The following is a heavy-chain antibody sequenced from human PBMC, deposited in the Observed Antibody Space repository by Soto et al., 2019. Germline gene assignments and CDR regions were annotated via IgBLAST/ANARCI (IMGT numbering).Heavy chain of an antibody. Sequence: SETLSLTCTVSGGSISSYYWSWIRQPPGKGLEWIGYIYYSGSTNYNPSLKSRVTISVDTSKNQFSLKPSSVTAADTAVYYCARRGPANWFDPWGQGTLVTVSS. D-gene: IGHD3-16*01. CDR1: GGSISSYY. V-gene: IGHV4-59*01. J-gene: IGHJ5*02. CDR2: IYYSGST. CDR3: ARRGPANWFDP.